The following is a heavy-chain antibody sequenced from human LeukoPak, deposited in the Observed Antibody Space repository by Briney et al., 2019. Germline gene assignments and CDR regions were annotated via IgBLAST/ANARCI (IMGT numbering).Heavy chain of an antibody. CDR1: GGSISSYY. V-gene: IGHV4-59*08. D-gene: IGHD6-19*01. J-gene: IGHJ2*01. CDR2: ISYSGST. CDR3: ARQVAVAGILYWCFDL. Sequence: SETLSLTCTVSGGSISSYYWSWIRQPPGKGLEWVGYISYSGSTNYRPSLKSRLSISIDTSKNQFSLNLSSVTAADTAVYYCARQVAVAGILYWCFDLWGRGTPVTVSS.